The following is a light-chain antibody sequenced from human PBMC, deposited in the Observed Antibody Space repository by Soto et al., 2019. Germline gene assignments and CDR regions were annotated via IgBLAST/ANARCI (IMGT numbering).Light chain of an antibody. V-gene: IGKV1-39*01. CDR2: ATS. Sequence: DIQMTQSTSSLSASVGDRVTITCRASQSITTYLNWYQQKPGKAPKLLIYATSSLQSGVPSRFSGSGSGPDFTLTISSLQPEDFAAYYCQESYSTPLTFGGGTKVDIK. CDR3: QESYSTPLT. CDR1: QSITTY. J-gene: IGKJ4*01.